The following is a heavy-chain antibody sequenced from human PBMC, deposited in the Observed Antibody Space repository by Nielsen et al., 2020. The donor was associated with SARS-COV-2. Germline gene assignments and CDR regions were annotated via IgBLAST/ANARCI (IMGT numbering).Heavy chain of an antibody. J-gene: IGHJ4*02. CDR1: GYTLTELS. Sequence: ASVKVSCKVSGYTLTELSMHWVRQAPGKGLEWMGGFDPEDGETIYAQKFQGRVTITADKSTSTAYMELSSLRSEDTAVYYCARDRGGGGSGSYRYWGQGTLVTVSS. D-gene: IGHD3-10*01. CDR3: ARDRGGGGSGSYRY. V-gene: IGHV1-24*01. CDR2: FDPEDGET.